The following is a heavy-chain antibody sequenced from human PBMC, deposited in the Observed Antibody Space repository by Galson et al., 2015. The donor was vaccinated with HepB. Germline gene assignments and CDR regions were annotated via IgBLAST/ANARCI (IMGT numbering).Heavy chain of an antibody. D-gene: IGHD6-19*01. CDR2: ISPSANII. Sequence: SLRLSCAASGFNFSTYNMNWVRQAPGKGLEWVSYISPSANIIYYADSVKGRFTISRDNAKDSLYLQMNSLRDDDTAVYYCTRVGGGWRGFDYWGQGTRVTVSS. J-gene: IGHJ4*02. V-gene: IGHV3-48*02. CDR1: GFNFSTYN. CDR3: TRVGGGWRGFDY.